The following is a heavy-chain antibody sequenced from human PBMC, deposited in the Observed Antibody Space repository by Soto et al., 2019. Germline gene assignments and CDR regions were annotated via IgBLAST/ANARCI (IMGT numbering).Heavy chain of an antibody. J-gene: IGHJ3*02. CDR2: ISSSGSTI. V-gene: IGHV3-11*01. Sequence: GGSLRLSCAASGFTFSDYYMSWIRQAPGKGLEWVSYISSSGSTIYYADSVKGRFTISRDNAKNSLYLQMNSLRAEDTAVYYCARDPARGDYSSGHFDIWGQGTMVTVSS. D-gene: IGHD4-4*01. CDR1: GFTFSDYY. CDR3: ARDPARGDYSSGHFDI.